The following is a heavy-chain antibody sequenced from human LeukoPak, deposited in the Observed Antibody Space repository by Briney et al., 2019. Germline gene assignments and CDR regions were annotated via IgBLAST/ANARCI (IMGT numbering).Heavy chain of an antibody. Sequence: GGSLRLSCAASGFIFNNYAMHWVRQAPGGVLEWVSLINGGGDSAYYADSVMGRFSISRDNSKNTLYLRMNSLRVEETAVYYCAKSLLENSGLDYNWFDPWGQGTLVTVSS. D-gene: IGHD5-12*01. CDR2: INGGGDSA. CDR3: AKSLLENSGLDYNWFDP. V-gene: IGHV3-23*01. J-gene: IGHJ5*02. CDR1: GFIFNNYA.